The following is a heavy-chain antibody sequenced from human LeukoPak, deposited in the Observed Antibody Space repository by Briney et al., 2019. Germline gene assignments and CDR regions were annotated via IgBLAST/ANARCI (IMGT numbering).Heavy chain of an antibody. D-gene: IGHD4-23*01. J-gene: IGHJ5*02. CDR1: GGSISNFI. CDR2: IYDSGNT. V-gene: IGHV4-59*01. Sequence: KPSETLSLTCTVSGGSISNFIWSWIRQPPGKGLEWIGFIYDSGNTDYNPSLKSRVTISLDTSKNQFSLKLNSVTAADTAVYYCSRSLMAGDCGGIDPWGQGTLVTVSS. CDR3: SRSLMAGDCGGIDP.